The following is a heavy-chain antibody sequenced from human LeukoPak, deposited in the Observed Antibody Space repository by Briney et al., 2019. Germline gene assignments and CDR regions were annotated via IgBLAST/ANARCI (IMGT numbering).Heavy chain of an antibody. D-gene: IGHD3-16*02. CDR1: GYNFISYA. Sequence: ASVKVSCKASGYNFISYAIHWLRQAPGQRLEWMGWITTDNGNTKYFKGLQGRVTMTRDMSTSTVYMELSSLRSEDTAVYYCARDPTMITFGGVIGAHWFDPWGQGTLVTVSS. CDR2: ITTDNGNT. CDR3: ARDPTMITFGGVIGAHWFDP. J-gene: IGHJ5*02. V-gene: IGHV1-3*03.